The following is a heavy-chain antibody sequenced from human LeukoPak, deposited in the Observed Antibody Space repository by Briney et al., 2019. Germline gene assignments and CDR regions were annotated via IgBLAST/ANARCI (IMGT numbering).Heavy chain of an antibody. Sequence: SETLSLTCTVSGASVGSAGYYWSWIRQPPGGGLEWIGYVYYIANTNYNPSLKSRVTMSVNPSKNQFSLKLNSVTAADTAMYYXXRXQSXSGSYRYYFGYWGQGTRVTVSS. CDR2: VYYIANT. D-gene: IGHD1-26*01. V-gene: IGHV4-61*08. CDR1: GASVGSAGYY. J-gene: IGHJ4*02. CDR3: XRXQSXSGSYRYYFGY.